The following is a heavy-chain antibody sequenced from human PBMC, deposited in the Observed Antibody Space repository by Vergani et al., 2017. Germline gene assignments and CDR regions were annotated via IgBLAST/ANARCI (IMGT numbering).Heavy chain of an antibody. CDR1: GYTFTSYG. V-gene: IGHV1-18*01. CDR2: ISAYNGNP. J-gene: IGHJ6*03. CDR3: ARDRSPHDYGDYHNYYYYYYMDV. Sequence: QVQLVQSGAEVKKPGASVKVSCKASGYTFTSYGISWVRQAPGQGLEWMGWISAYNGNPNYAQKLQGRVTMTTDTSTSTAYMELRSLRSDDTAVYYCARDRSPHDYGDYHNYYYYYYMDVWGKGTTVTVSS. D-gene: IGHD4-17*01.